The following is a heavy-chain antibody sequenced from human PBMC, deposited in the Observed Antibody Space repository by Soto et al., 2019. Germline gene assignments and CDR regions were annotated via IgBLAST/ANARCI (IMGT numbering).Heavy chain of an antibody. CDR3: ARWNLAGPTIDAFDL. CDR2: IWYHGNKE. V-gene: IGHV3-33*01. CDR1: GFTFSRNG. D-gene: IGHD5-12*01. Sequence: QEQLVESGGGVVQPGRPLRLSCAASGFTFSRNGMHWIRQAPGKGLEWVAIIWYHGNKENYADSVRGRFTISRDNSKNPVYLQMDSLRVEDTAVYYCARWNLAGPTIDAFDLWGQGTLVTVSS. J-gene: IGHJ3*01.